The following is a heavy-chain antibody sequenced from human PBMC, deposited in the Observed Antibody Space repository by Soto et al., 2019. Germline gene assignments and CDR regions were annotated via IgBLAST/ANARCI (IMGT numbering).Heavy chain of an antibody. J-gene: IGHJ5*02. V-gene: IGHV3-64D*06. Sequence: WSLRLSCSASGFTFSSYAMHWVRQAPGKGLEYVSAISSNGGSTYYADSVKGRFTISRDNSKNTLYLQMSSLRAEDTAVYYCVKGSCTSTSCYSIDTWGQGTLVTVSS. CDR1: GFTFSSYA. D-gene: IGHD2-2*02. CDR3: VKGSCTSTSCYSIDT. CDR2: ISSNGGST.